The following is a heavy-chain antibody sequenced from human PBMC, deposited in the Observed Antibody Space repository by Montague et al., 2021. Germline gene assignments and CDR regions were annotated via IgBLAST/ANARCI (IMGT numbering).Heavy chain of an antibody. J-gene: IGHJ6*04. CDR3: ARARAAAGS. V-gene: IGHV3-7*01. CDR1: GITFGDYW. CDR2: INLDGSEE. Sequence: SLRLSCAASGITFGDYWMSWVRQAPGKGLEWVANINLDGSEENYMDSVKGRFSVSRDNTRNSLYLQMNSLRVEDTAVYYCARARAAAGSWGDGTTVIVSS. D-gene: IGHD6-25*01.